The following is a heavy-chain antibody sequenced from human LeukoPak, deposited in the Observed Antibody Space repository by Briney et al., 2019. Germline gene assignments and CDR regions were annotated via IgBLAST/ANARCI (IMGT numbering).Heavy chain of an antibody. D-gene: IGHD3-9*01. Sequence: ASVKVSCKASGYTFTDYYMHWVRQAPGPGLEWMGWINPNSGGTNYAQKFQGRVTMTRDTSISTAYMELSRLRSDDTCLFQAEDGIRYFDWLSAFDYWGQGTLVTVSS. CDR2: INPNSGGT. CDR3: EDGIRYFDWLSAFDY. CDR1: GYTFTDYY. V-gene: IGHV1-2*02. J-gene: IGHJ4*02.